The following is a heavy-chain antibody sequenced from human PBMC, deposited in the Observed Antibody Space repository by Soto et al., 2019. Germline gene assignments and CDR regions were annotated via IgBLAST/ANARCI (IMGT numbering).Heavy chain of an antibody. CDR2: ISAYNGNT. D-gene: IGHD3-10*01. CDR1: GYTFTSYG. V-gene: IGHV1-18*01. J-gene: IGHJ4*02. CDR3: ARDRRLLWFGDLLSPFDY. Sequence: QVQLVQSGAEVKKPGASVKVSCKASGYTFTSYGTSWVRQAPGQGLEWMGWISAYNGNTNYAQKLQGRVTMTTDTSTSTAYMELRSLRSDDTAVYYCARDRRLLWFGDLLSPFDYWGQGTLVPVSS.